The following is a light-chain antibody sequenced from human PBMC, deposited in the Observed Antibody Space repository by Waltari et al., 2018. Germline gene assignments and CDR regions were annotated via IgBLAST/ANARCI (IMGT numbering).Light chain of an antibody. CDR3: SSYAGSSKGV. V-gene: IGLV2-23*02. CDR1: SSDVGNYKR. J-gene: IGLJ2*01. Sequence: QSALTQPASVSGSPGQSITISCPGTSSDVGNYKRVSWYQQHPGKAPKLMSYAVSKRPSGVSDRFSGSKSGDMAFLTISGLQPEDEAEYFCSSYAGSSKGVFGGGTKVTVL. CDR2: AVS.